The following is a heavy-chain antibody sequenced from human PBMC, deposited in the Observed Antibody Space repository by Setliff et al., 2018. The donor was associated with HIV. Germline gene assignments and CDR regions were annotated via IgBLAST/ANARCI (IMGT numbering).Heavy chain of an antibody. V-gene: IGHV3-15*01. Sequence: SCKTSGYMFIAYGMSWVRRAPGQGLEWVGRIKNRPAGGTTEYAAPVKGRFTISRDDSKNMAYLQMNSLKIEDTALYFCSINSPLSSWGQGTLVTVSS. CDR1: GYMFIAYG. J-gene: IGHJ4*02. D-gene: IGHD6-6*01. CDR2: IKNRPAGGTT. CDR3: SINSPLSS.